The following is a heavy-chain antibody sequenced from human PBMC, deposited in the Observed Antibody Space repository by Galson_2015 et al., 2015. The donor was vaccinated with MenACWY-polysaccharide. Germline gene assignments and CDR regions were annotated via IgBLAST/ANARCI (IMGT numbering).Heavy chain of an antibody. CDR1: GFSFRTES. D-gene: IGHD3-16*01. V-gene: IGHV3-48*01. Sequence: SLRLSCAASGFSFRTESMNWVRQAPGKGLEWVSYIRGGANIIKYADSVKGRFTVSRDNAKNSLYLQMNSLKLEDTAVYYCARDFPGGDNALDIWGQGTMVTVSS. CDR3: ARDFPGGDNALDI. J-gene: IGHJ3*02. CDR2: IRGGANII.